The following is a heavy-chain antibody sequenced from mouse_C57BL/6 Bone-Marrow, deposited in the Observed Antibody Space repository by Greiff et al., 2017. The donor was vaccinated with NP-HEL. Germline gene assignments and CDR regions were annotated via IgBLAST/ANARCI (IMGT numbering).Heavy chain of an antibody. V-gene: IGHV1-72*01. D-gene: IGHD1-1*01. Sequence: QVQLKQPGAELVKPGASVKLSCKASGYTFTSYWMHWVKQRPGRGLEWIGRIDPNSGGTKYNEKFKSKATLTVDKPSSTAYMQLSSPTSEDSAVYYCASYGRKYYFDYWGQGTTLTVSS. CDR3: ASYGRKYYFDY. J-gene: IGHJ2*01. CDR1: GYTFTSYW. CDR2: IDPNSGGT.